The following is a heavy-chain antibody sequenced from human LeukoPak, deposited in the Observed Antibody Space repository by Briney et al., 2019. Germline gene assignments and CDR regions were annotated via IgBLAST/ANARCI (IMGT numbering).Heavy chain of an antibody. Sequence: ASVNVSCKASGYTFTSHVLNWVRQASGQGLEWMGWMNPYSANTRHAQKFQDSVTMTRDTSINTAYMELSSLIFDDTAVYYCATTGGLPRLGGGRSNEAFDIWGQGTMVTVSS. J-gene: IGHJ3*02. V-gene: IGHV1-8*01. CDR3: ATTGGLPRLGGGRSNEAFDI. CDR1: GYTFTSHV. D-gene: IGHD3-16*01. CDR2: MNPYSANT.